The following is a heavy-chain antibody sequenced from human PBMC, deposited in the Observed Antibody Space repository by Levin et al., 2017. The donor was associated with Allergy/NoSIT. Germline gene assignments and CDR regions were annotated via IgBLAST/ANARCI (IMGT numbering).Heavy chain of an antibody. D-gene: IGHD3-3*01. CDR1: GFTFTEYG. CDR3: ARSGGRSTFFGVAVPGYYGLDV. J-gene: IGHJ6*02. V-gene: IGHV3-23*01. Sequence: LAGGSLRLSCAASGFTFTEYGMSWVRQAPGKGLEWVSIISGSRGRTYYADSVKGRFTISGDTSRNTLYLEMNSLRAEDTALYYCARSGGRSTFFGVAVPGYYGLDVWGQGTTVTVSS. CDR2: ISGSRGRT.